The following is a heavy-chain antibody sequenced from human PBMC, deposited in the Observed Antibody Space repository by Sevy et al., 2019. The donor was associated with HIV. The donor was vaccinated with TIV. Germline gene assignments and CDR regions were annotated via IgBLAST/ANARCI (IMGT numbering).Heavy chain of an antibody. CDR1: GDSVSSNSAA. D-gene: IGHD6-13*01. Sequence: SQTLSLTCAISGDSVSSNSAAWNWIRQSPSRGLEWVGRTYYRSKWYYEYAESVESRININPDTSKNHFSLQLNSVTPEDTAVYYCTRGWYYYFDYWGQGSLVTVSS. CDR3: TRGWYYYFDY. J-gene: IGHJ4*02. CDR2: TYYRSKWYY. V-gene: IGHV6-1*01.